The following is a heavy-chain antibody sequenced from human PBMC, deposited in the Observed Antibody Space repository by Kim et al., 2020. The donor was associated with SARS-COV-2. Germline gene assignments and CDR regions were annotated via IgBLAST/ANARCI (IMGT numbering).Heavy chain of an antibody. V-gene: IGHV4-39*07. CDR2: IYYSGST. Sequence: SETLSLTCTVSGGSISSSSYYWGWIRQPPGKGLEWIGSIYYSGSTYYNPSLKSRVTISVDTSKNQFSLKLSSVTAADTAVYYCARDGSRYATPFFDIWGQGTMVTVSS. D-gene: IGHD5-12*01. CDR3: ARDGSRYATPFFDI. CDR1: GGSISSSSYY. J-gene: IGHJ3*02.